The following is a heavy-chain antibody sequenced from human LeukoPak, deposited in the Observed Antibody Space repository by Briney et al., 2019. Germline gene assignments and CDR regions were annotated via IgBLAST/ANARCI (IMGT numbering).Heavy chain of an antibody. CDR3: AREADSSGYGTLFY. V-gene: IGHV1-2*02. Sequence: ASVKVSCKASGYTFTGYYMHWVRQAPGQGLEWMGWIKTNSGGTNYTQKFQVRGSMTRDTSISTAYMELSRLRSDDTAVYYCAREADSSGYGTLFYWGQGTLVTVSS. J-gene: IGHJ4*02. CDR1: GYTFTGYY. CDR2: IKTNSGGT. D-gene: IGHD3-22*01.